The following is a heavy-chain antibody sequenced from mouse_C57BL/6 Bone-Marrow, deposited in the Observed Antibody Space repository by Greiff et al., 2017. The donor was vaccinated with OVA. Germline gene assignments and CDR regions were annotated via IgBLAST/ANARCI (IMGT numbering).Heavy chain of an antibody. Sequence: QVQLQQPGAELVKPGASVKLSCKASGYTFTSYWMHWVKQRPGQGLEWIGMIHPNSGSTNSNEKFKSKATLTVDKSSSTAYMQLSSLTSEDSAVYYCARKRGLRRVYYFDYWGQGTTLTVSS. J-gene: IGHJ2*01. V-gene: IGHV1-64*01. CDR3: ARKRGLRRVYYFDY. D-gene: IGHD2-4*01. CDR2: IHPNSGST. CDR1: GYTFTSYW.